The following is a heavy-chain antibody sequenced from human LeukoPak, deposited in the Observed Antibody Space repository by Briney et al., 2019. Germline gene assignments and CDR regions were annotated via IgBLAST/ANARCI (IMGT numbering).Heavy chain of an antibody. D-gene: IGHD2-21*02. CDR2: VYYSGST. V-gene: IGHV4-31*03. CDR1: GGSISSGGYY. Sequence: SETLSLTCTASGGSISSGGYYWSWIRQHPGKGPEWIGYVYYSGSTFYNPSLKSRVIISVDTSKNQFSLKLNSVTAADTAVYYCARAPPPVVTTIVEGIWYFDLWGRGTLVTVSS. J-gene: IGHJ2*01. CDR3: ARAPPPVVTTIVEGIWYFDL.